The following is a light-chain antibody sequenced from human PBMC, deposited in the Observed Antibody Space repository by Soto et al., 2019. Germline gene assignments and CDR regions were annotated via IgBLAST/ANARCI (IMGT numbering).Light chain of an antibody. Sequence: QSALTQPASVSGSPGQSITISCTGTSSDIGGYNYVSWYQQHPGKAPKLMIYEVSNRPSGVSNRFSGSKSGNTASLTISGLQAEDEADYYCSSYTYTTTAGVFGTATKVTVL. CDR2: EVS. J-gene: IGLJ1*01. V-gene: IGLV2-14*01. CDR3: SSYTYTTTAGV. CDR1: SSDIGGYNY.